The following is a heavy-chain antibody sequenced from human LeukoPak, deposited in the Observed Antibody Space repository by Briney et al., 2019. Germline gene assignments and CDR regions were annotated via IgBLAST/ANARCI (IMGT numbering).Heavy chain of an antibody. CDR1: GFTFSSYG. J-gene: IGHJ4*02. D-gene: IGHD6-19*01. CDR2: IWYDGSNK. CDR3: ARGSMGSGWYVPQDY. Sequence: GRSLRLSCAASGFTFSSYGMHWVRQAPGKGLEWVAVIWYDGSNKYYADSVKGRFTISRDNAKNSLYLQMNSLRAEDTAVYYCARGSMGSGWYVPQDYWGQGTLVTVSS. V-gene: IGHV3-33*01.